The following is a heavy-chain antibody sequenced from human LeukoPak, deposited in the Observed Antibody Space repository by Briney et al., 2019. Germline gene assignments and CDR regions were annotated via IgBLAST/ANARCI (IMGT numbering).Heavy chain of an antibody. J-gene: IGHJ5*01. CDR1: GFTFSSYN. V-gene: IGHV3-21*01. CDR2: ISSSSSYI. Sequence: GGSLRLSCAASGFTFSSYNMNWVRQAPGKGLEWVSSISSSSSYIYYADSVKGRFTISRDNAKNSLYLQMNSLRAEDSAVYYCARWGVNAGLDRWGQGTLVIVSS. CDR3: ARWGVNAGLDR. D-gene: IGHD3-10*01.